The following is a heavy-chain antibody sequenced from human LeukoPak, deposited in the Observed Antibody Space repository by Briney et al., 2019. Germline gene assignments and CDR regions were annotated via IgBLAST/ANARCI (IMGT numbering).Heavy chain of an antibody. V-gene: IGHV3-23*01. CDR2: VDYSGGDT. D-gene: IGHD3-10*01. Sequence: GGSLRLSCIASGFTLSSYEMSWIRQAPGKGLEWVSSVDYSGGDTHYADSVMGRFTISRDNSKNTLYLQLNSLSADDTAVYYCGRDGKVRRVVKDLFEYWGQGTLVAVSS. J-gene: IGHJ4*02. CDR1: GFTLSSYE. CDR3: GRDGKVRRVVKDLFEY.